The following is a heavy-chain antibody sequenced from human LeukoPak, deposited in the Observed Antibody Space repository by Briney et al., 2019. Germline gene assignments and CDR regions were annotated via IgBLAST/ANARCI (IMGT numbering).Heavy chain of an antibody. D-gene: IGHD6-19*01. CDR3: ARDAPTQQWLVPSRYYYYMDV. CDR2: IYTSGST. J-gene: IGHJ6*03. V-gene: IGHV4-4*07. CDR1: GGSISSYY. Sequence: PSETLSLTCTVSGGSISSYYWSWIRQPAGKGLEWIGRIYTSGSTNYNPSLKSRVTMSVDTSKNQFSLKLSSATAADTAVYYCARDAPTQQWLVPSRYYYYMDVWGKGTTITVSS.